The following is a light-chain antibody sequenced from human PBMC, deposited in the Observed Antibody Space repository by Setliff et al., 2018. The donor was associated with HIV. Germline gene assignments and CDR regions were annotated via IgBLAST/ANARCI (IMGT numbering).Light chain of an antibody. CDR2: DVS. V-gene: IGLV2-14*03. Sequence: ALTQPASVSGSPGQSITISCTGTSIGIYNYVSWYQQHPGKAPKLMIYDVSERPSGVSRRFSASKSGNTASLTISGLQPEDEADYYCKSYTGSSPLYVFGAGTKVTVL. CDR1: SIGIYNY. J-gene: IGLJ1*01. CDR3: KSYTGSSPLYV.